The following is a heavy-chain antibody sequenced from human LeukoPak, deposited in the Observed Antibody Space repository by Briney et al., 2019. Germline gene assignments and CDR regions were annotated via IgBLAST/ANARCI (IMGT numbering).Heavy chain of an antibody. Sequence: GGSLRLSCAASGFTFSNHAMSWVRQAPGKGLEWVANIRQDGSEKYYVDSVKGRFTISRDNAKNSVYLQMNSLRAEDTAVYYCARDVVAPGDDYWGQGTLVTVSS. D-gene: IGHD3-16*01. CDR1: GFTFSNHA. CDR3: ARDVVAPGDDY. CDR2: IRQDGSEK. J-gene: IGHJ4*02. V-gene: IGHV3-7*01.